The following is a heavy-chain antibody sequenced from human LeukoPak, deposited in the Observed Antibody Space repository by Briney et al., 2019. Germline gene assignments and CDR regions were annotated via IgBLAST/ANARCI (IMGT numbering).Heavy chain of an antibody. V-gene: IGHV5-51*01. CDR1: GYSFTSYW. D-gene: IGHD4-17*01. CDR2: IYPGDSDT. CDR3: ARQGGPVTTHYYYGMDV. Sequence: GESLKISCKGSGYSFTSYWLGWVRQMPGKGLEWMGIIYPGDSDTRYSPSFQGQVTISADKSISTAYLQWSSLKASDTAMYYCARQGGPVTTHYYYGMDVWGQGTTVTVSS. J-gene: IGHJ6*02.